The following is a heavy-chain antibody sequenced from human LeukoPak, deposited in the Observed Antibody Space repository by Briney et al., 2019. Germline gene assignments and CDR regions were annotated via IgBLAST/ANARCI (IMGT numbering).Heavy chain of an antibody. CDR3: ASDYYDSSGYYDSRAPGI. D-gene: IGHD3-22*01. CDR2: IIPIFGTA. CDR1: GGTFSSYA. V-gene: IGHV1-69*05. J-gene: IGHJ3*02. Sequence: ASVKVSCKASGGTFSSYAISWVRQAPGQGLEWMGGIIPIFGTANYAQKFQGRVTITTDESTSTAYMELSSLRSEDTAVYYCASDYYDSSGYYDSRAPGIWGQGTMVTVSS.